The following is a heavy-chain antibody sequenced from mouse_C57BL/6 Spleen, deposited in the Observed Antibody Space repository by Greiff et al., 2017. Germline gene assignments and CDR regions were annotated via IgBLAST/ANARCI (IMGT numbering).Heavy chain of an antibody. CDR2: IDPETGGT. CDR3: TREDYDPYFGY. Sequence: QVQLQQSGAELVRPGASVTLSCKASGYTFTDYEMHWVKQTPVHGLEWIGAIDPETGGTAYNQKFKGKAILTADKSSSTAYMELRSLTSEDSAVYYCTREDYDPYFGYWGQGTTLTVSS. CDR1: GYTFTDYE. D-gene: IGHD2-4*01. J-gene: IGHJ2*01. V-gene: IGHV1-15*01.